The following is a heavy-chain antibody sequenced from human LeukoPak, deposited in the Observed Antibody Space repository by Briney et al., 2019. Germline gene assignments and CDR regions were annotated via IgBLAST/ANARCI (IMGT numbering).Heavy chain of an antibody. CDR1: GFTFSSYE. CDR2: ISGSGSST. CDR3: AKARVAVAGALRAEYFQH. J-gene: IGHJ1*01. V-gene: IGHV3-23*01. D-gene: IGHD6-19*01. Sequence: GGSLRLSCAASGFTFSSYEMNWVRQAPGKGLEWVSAISGSGSSTYYADSVKGRFTISRDNSKNTLYLQMNSLRAEDTAVYYCAKARVAVAGALRAEYFQHWGLGTLVTVSS.